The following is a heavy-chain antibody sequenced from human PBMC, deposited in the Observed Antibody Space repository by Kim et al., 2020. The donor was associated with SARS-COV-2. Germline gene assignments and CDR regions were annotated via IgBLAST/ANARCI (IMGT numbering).Heavy chain of an antibody. D-gene: IGHD6-6*01. V-gene: IGHV4-34*01. CDR2: INHSGST. CDR1: GGSFSGYY. J-gene: IGHJ4*02. Sequence: SETLSLTCAVYGGSFSGYYWSWIRQPPGKGLEWIGEINHSGSTNYNPSLKSRVTISVDTSKNQFSLKLSSVTAADTAVYYCARGTRPVYYWGQGTLVTVS. CDR3: ARGTRPVYY.